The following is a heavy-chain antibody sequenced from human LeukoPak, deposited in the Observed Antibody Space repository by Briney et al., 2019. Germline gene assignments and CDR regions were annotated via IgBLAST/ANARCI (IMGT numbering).Heavy chain of an antibody. D-gene: IGHD6-13*01. J-gene: IGHJ4*02. V-gene: IGHV3-23*01. Sequence: QPGGSLRLSCAASGFTFSSYAMSWVRQAPGKGLEWVSAISGSGGSTYYADSVKGRFTISRDNSKNTLYLQTNSLRAEDTAVYYCAKTRSGIAAAGTNYWGQGTLVTVSS. CDR2: ISGSGGST. CDR1: GFTFSSYA. CDR3: AKTRSGIAAAGTNY.